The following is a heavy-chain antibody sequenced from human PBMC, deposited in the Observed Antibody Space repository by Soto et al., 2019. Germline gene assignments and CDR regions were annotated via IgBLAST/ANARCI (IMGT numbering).Heavy chain of an antibody. V-gene: IGHV1-3*01. CDR2: INAGNGNT. Sequence: GASVKVSCKASGYTFTSYAMHWVRRAPGQRLEWMGWINAGNGNTKYSQKFQGRVTITRDTSASTAYMELSSLRSEDTAVYYCARAPYGDHHYYYYYMDVWGKGTTVTVSS. CDR1: GYTFTSYA. CDR3: ARAPYGDHHYYYYYMDV. J-gene: IGHJ6*03. D-gene: IGHD4-17*01.